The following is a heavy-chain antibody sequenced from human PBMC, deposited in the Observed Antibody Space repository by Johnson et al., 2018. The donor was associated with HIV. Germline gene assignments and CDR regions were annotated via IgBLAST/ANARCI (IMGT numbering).Heavy chain of an antibody. D-gene: IGHD1-14*01. CDR2: ISSSGSTI. CDR1: GFTFSDYY. J-gene: IGHJ3*01. Sequence: QMQLVESGGDLVQPGGSLRLSCAASGFTFSDYYMSWIRQAPGKGLEWVSYISSSGSTIYYADSVKGRFTISRDNAKNSLYLQINSLRAEDTAMYYCATRDPTYRPGAFDLWGQGTMVTVSS. CDR3: ATRDPTYRPGAFDL. V-gene: IGHV3-11*04.